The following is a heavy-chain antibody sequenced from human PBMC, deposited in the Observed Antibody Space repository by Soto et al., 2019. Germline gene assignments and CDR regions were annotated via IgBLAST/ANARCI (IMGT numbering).Heavy chain of an antibody. CDR1: RFTLTGYY. Sequence: SVKVFCKTSRFTLTGYYIHWVRQAPGQGLEWMGWINPDTGGTKYAQRFQGRVSLTGHASSKTAYVDFSRSRPDDTTSLYCARGPQLGVPPSDYWGQGTGDAVS. J-gene: IGHJ4*02. CDR2: INPDTGGT. CDR3: ARGPQLGVPPSDY. D-gene: IGHD1-1*01. V-gene: IGHV1-2*02.